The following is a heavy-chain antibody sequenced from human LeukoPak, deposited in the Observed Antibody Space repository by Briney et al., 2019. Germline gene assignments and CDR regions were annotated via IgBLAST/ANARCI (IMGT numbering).Heavy chain of an antibody. Sequence: GGSLRLSCAASGFTFSSYAMSWVRQAPGKGLEWVSAISGSGGSTYYADSVKGLFTISRDNSKNTLYLQMNSLRAEDTAVYYCAKDYDSSGYYYYSPGDYWGQGTLVTVSS. D-gene: IGHD3-22*01. CDR3: AKDYDSSGYYYYSPGDY. CDR1: GFTFSSYA. CDR2: ISGSGGST. J-gene: IGHJ4*02. V-gene: IGHV3-23*01.